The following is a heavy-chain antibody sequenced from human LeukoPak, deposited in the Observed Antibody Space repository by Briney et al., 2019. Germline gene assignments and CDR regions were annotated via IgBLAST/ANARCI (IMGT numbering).Heavy chain of an antibody. J-gene: IGHJ4*02. CDR2: INPNSGGT. CDR3: ARVYYGGKTPSPGGH. Sequence: GASVKVSCKASGYSFIAYYVHWVRQAPGQGLEWMGWINPNSGGTNYAQRFQGRVTMTRDTSVSTAYMELSGLRSDDTAMYYCARVYYGGKTPSPGGHWGQGTLVTVSS. V-gene: IGHV1-2*02. CDR1: GYSFIAYY. D-gene: IGHD4-23*01.